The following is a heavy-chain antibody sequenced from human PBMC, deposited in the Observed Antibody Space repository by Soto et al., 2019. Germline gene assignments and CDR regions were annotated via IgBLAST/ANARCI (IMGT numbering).Heavy chain of an antibody. V-gene: IGHV3-7*05. Sequence: EVQLVESGGGLVQPGGSLRLSCAASGFTFNNYWMSWVRQAPGKGLEWVANIKQDGNEKYYVDSVKGRFTIDRDNAGNSLSLQMNSLRAEDTAVYYCVRDGVSPYYDGMDVWGQGATVTVSS. J-gene: IGHJ6*02. CDR3: VRDGVSPYYDGMDV. D-gene: IGHD2-8*01. CDR2: IKQDGNEK. CDR1: GFTFNNYW.